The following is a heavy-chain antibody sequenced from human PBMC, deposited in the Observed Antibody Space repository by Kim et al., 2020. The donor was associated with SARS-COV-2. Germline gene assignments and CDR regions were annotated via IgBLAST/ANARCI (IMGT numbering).Heavy chain of an antibody. CDR2: ISYDGSNK. CDR1: GFTFSSYA. J-gene: IGHJ4*02. CDR3: ASSRNPNYYDSSGILDY. V-gene: IGHV3-30*04. Sequence: GGSLRLSCAASGFTFSSYAMHWVRQAPGKGLEWVAVISYDGSNKYYADSVKGRFTISRDNSKNTLYLQMNSLRAEDTAVYYCASSRNPNYYDSSGILDYWGQGTLVTVSS. D-gene: IGHD3-22*01.